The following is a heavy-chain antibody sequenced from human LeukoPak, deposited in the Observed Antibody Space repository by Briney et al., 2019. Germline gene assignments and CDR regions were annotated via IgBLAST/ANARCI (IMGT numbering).Heavy chain of an antibody. CDR3: AGDQWGHYFDY. Sequence: SETLSLTCTVSGSSISSGDYYWSWIRQPPGKGLEWIGYIYYSGSTYYNPSLKSRVTISVDTSKNQFSLKLSSVTAADTAVYYCAGDQWGHYFDYWGQGTLVTVSS. CDR1: GSSISSGDYY. CDR2: IYYSGST. V-gene: IGHV4-30-4*08. D-gene: IGHD1-26*01. J-gene: IGHJ4*02.